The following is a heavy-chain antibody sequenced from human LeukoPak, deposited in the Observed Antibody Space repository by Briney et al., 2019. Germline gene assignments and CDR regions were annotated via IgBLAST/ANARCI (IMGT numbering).Heavy chain of an antibody. CDR3: ARDQITMIVPWSDY. J-gene: IGHJ4*02. Sequence: GGSLRLSCAASGFTFSDYYMSWIRQAPGKGLEWVSYISSSGSTIYYADSVKGRFTISRDNAKNSLYLQMNSLRAEDTAVYYCARDQITMIVPWSDYWGQGTLVTVSS. V-gene: IGHV3-11*01. D-gene: IGHD3-22*01. CDR2: ISSSGSTI. CDR1: GFTFSDYY.